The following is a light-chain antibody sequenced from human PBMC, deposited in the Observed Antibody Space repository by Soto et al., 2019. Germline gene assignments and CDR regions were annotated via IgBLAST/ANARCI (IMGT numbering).Light chain of an antibody. Sequence: IQVTHSPSSVSASVGDRVTITCRSSQPISSWLAWYQQKPGQPPNLLIYSASTLRSGVPSRFSGSESGTLFTLTITNLQPEDFATYYCQQASSFPLTLGGGTKVDIK. V-gene: IGKV1-12*01. CDR3: QQASSFPLT. CDR2: SAS. CDR1: QPISSW. J-gene: IGKJ4*01.